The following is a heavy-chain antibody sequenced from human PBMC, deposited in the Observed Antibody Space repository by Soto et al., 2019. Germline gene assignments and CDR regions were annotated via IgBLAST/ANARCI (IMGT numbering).Heavy chain of an antibody. D-gene: IGHD6-6*01. CDR1: GGSISSSSYY. V-gene: IGHV4-39*01. J-gene: IGHJ4*02. CDR2: IYYSGST. Sequence: KTSETLSLTCTVSGGSISSSSYYWGWIRQPPGKGLEWIGSIYYSGSTYYNPSLKSRVTISVDTSKNQFSLKLSSVTAADTAVYYCARHVSIAARTYYFDYWGQGTLVTVSS. CDR3: ARHVSIAARTYYFDY.